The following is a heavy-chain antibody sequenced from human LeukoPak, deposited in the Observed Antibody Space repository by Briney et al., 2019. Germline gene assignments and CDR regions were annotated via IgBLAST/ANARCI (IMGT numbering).Heavy chain of an antibody. CDR3: ARTYYYGSGNKNWFDP. J-gene: IGHJ5*02. Sequence: SETLSLTCAVSGGSISSSSWWSWIRQPPGKGLEWIGSIYYSGSTYYKPSLKSRVTISVDTSKNQFSLKLSSVTAADTAVYYCARTYYYGSGNKNWFDPWGQGTLVTVSS. CDR2: IYYSGST. D-gene: IGHD3-10*01. CDR1: GGSISSSSW. V-gene: IGHV4-39*01.